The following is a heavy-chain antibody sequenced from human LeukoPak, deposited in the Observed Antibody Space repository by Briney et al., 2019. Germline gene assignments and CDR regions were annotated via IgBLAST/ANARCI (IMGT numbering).Heavy chain of an antibody. J-gene: IGHJ4*02. Sequence: ASVKVSCKASGYTFSSYGISWVRQAPGQGLEWMGSISAYNGNTKYAQKFQDRVTMTTDTSTSTAYMELRSLRSDDMAVYYCARDQYDSVWGSYRPYFDYWGQGTQVTVSS. V-gene: IGHV1-18*03. CDR2: ISAYNGNT. D-gene: IGHD3-16*02. CDR1: GYTFSSYG. CDR3: ARDQYDSVWGSYRPYFDY.